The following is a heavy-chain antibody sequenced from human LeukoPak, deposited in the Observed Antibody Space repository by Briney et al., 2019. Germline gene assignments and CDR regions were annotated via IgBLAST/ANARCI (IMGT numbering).Heavy chain of an antibody. J-gene: IGHJ6*02. D-gene: IGHD3-10*01. Sequence: GGSLRLSCAASGFTFSSYGMHWVRQAPGKGLEWVAVISYDGSNKYYADSVRGRFTISRDNSKNTLYLQMNSLRAEDTAVYYCAAMVLYYYYGMDVWGQGTTVTVSS. CDR3: AAMVLYYYYGMDV. CDR2: ISYDGSNK. V-gene: IGHV3-30*03. CDR1: GFTFSSYG.